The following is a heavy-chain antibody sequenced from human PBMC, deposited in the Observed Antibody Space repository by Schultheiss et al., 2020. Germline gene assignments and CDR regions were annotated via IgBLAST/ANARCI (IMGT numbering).Heavy chain of an antibody. Sequence: SETLSLTCTVSGGSISSSSYYWGWIRQPPGKGLEWIGEINHSGSTNYNPSLKSRVTMSMHTSMNQVSLKLSSVTAADTAVYYCARRVAMGSYGMDVWGQGTT. V-gene: IGHV4-39*01. J-gene: IGHJ6*02. CDR3: ARRVAMGSYGMDV. D-gene: IGHD5-18*01. CDR2: INHSGST. CDR1: GGSISSSSYY.